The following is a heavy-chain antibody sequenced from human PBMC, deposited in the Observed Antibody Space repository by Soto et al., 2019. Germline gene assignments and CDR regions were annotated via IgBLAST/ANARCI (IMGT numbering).Heavy chain of an antibody. CDR3: AASTASGWYYYYYGMDV. CDR2: IIPIFGTA. D-gene: IGHD6-19*01. V-gene: IGHV1-69*01. Sequence: QVQLVQSGAEVKKPGSSVKVSCKASGGTFSSYAISWVRQAPGQGLEWMGGIIPIFGTANYAQKFQGRVTITADESTSTAYMELRSLRSEDTAVYYCAASTASGWYYYYYGMDVWGQGTTVTVSS. J-gene: IGHJ6*02. CDR1: GGTFSSYA.